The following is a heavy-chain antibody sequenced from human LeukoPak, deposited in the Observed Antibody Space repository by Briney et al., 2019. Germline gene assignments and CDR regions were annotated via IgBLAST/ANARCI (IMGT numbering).Heavy chain of an antibody. CDR3: AKGNDYSSLVAAFDC. CDR2: ISGSGGST. Sequence: GGSLRLSCGASGFTFSSYAMNWVRQAPGKGLEWDSGISGSGGSTYYADSVKGRFTISRDNSKNTLYLQMTSLRAEDTAVYYCAKGNDYSSLVAAFDCGGQGTLVTISS. V-gene: IGHV3-23*01. J-gene: IGHJ4*02. CDR1: GFTFSSYA. D-gene: IGHD4-11*01.